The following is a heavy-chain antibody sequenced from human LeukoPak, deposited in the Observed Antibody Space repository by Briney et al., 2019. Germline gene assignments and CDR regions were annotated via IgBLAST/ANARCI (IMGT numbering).Heavy chain of an antibody. J-gene: IGHJ1*01. CDR3: ARDRHYYDSSGTREAYFQH. D-gene: IGHD3-22*01. Sequence: GRSLRLSCAASGFTFSSYAMHWVRQAPGKGLEWVAVISYDGSNKYYADSVKGRFTISRDNSKNTPYLQMNSLRAEDTAVYYCARDRHYYDSSGTREAYFQHWGQGTLVTVSS. CDR1: GFTFSSYA. V-gene: IGHV3-30-3*01. CDR2: ISYDGSNK.